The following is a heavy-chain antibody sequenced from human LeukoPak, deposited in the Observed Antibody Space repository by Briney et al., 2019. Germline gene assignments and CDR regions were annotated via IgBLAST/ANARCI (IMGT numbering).Heavy chain of an antibody. CDR3: ARGSWSAADTNIDY. CDR1: GFTLSTYW. J-gene: IGHJ4*02. D-gene: IGHD6-13*01. V-gene: IGHV3-74*01. CDR2: INSDGSRT. Sequence: GGSLRLSCAASGFTLSTYWMHWVRHGPGKGLVWVSYINSDGSRTTYADSVKGRFTISRDNAKNTLYLQMNTLRVEDTAVYYCARGSWSAADTNIDYWGQGTLATVSS.